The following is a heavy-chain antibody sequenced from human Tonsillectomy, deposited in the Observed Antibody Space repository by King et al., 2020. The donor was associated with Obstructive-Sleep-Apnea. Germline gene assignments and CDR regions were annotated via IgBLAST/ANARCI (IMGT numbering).Heavy chain of an antibody. Sequence: QLQESGPGLVKPSETLSLTCTVSGGSISSSNYYWGWIRQPPGKGLEWIGSISYTGTAYYSPSLKSRVTISVDTSKNQFSLRLNSVTAADTAVYYWARQAFVVVTTIKSWHFDLWGRGTLVTVSS. CDR2: ISYTGTA. J-gene: IGHJ2*01. CDR3: ARQAFVVVTTIKSWHFDL. D-gene: IGHD2-21*02. V-gene: IGHV4-39*01. CDR1: GGSISSSNYY.